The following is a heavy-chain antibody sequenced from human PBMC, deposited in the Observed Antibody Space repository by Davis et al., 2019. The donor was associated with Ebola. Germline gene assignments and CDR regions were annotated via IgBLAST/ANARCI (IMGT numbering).Heavy chain of an antibody. J-gene: IGHJ5*01. V-gene: IGHV3-13*01. CDR1: GFTLSRYD. CDR2: IGTAGDT. D-gene: IGHD2-2*01. CDR3: ARGAQLLLFDS. Sequence: PGGSLRLSCAASGFTLSRYDMHWVRQATGKGLEWVSSIGTAGDTYYPGSVKGRFTISRENAKNSLYLQMNSLRAEDTAVYYCARGAQLLLFDSWGQGTLVTVSS.